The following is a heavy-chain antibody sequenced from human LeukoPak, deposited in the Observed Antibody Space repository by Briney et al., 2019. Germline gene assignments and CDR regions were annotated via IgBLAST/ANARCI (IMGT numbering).Heavy chain of an antibody. Sequence: SETLSLTCTVSGGSISSGGYYWSWIRQHPGKGLEWIGYIYYSGSTYYNPSLKSRVAISVDTSKNQFSLKLSSVTAADTAVYYCARGLTGDPLDYWGQGTLVTVSS. D-gene: IGHD7-27*01. CDR2: IYYSGST. CDR1: GGSISSGGYY. V-gene: IGHV4-31*03. J-gene: IGHJ4*02. CDR3: ARGLTGDPLDY.